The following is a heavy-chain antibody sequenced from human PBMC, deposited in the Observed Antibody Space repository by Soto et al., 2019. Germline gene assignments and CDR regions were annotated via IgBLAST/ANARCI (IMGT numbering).Heavy chain of an antibody. D-gene: IGHD4-17*01. V-gene: IGHV3-53*01. CDR1: GFSLSSRY. CDR2: LYAGGSR. CDR3: ARTEYGRPIAD. J-gene: IGHJ4*02. Sequence: SPRLSCAGSGFSLSSRYMTLVRKAPGTGLERLSILYAGGSRSYDDAVKGRFPTSRDSSKNTVDLLMSSLRASDSALYSCARTEYGRPIADWAQATLVTV.